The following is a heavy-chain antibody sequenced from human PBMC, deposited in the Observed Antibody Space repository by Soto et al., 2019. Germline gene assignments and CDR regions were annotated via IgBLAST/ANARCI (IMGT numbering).Heavy chain of an antibody. CDR2: IYPGDSDT. CDR1: GYSFTSYW. V-gene: IGHV5-51*01. Sequence: GESLKISCKGSGYSFTSYWIGWVRQMPGKGLEWMGIIYPGDSDTRYSPSFQGQVTISADKSISTAYLQWSSLKASDTAMYYCARHGAEYCSGGSCYRVDMDVWGKGTTVTVSS. J-gene: IGHJ6*03. D-gene: IGHD2-15*01. CDR3: ARHGAEYCSGGSCYRVDMDV.